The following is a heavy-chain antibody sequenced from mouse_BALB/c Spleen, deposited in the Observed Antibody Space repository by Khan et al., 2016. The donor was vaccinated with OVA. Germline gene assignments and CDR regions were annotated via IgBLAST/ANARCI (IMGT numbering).Heavy chain of an antibody. D-gene: IGHD2-14*01. CDR1: GFTFSSYV. CDR3: TREAYRYDEYYFDY. CDR2: ISSGGST. Sequence: EVMLVESGGGSVKPGGSLKLSCVVSGFTFSSYVMSWVRQTPEKRLEWVASISSGGSTYYPDSVKGRFTISRDNARNIVYLQMSSLRSEDMAMYFCTREAYRYDEYYFDYWGQGTTLTGSS. J-gene: IGHJ2*01. V-gene: IGHV5-6-5*01.